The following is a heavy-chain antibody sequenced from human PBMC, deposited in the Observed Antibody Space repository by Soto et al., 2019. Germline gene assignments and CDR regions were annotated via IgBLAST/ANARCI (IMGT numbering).Heavy chain of an antibody. CDR1: GGTFSSYT. CDR2: IIPILGIA. J-gene: IGHJ5*02. CDR3: ARMRYCSGGSCYARWWFDL. V-gene: IGHV1-69*02. Sequence: SVKVSCKASGGTFSSYTISWVRQAPGQGLEWMGRIIPILGIANYAQKFQGRVTITADKSTSTAYMELSSLRSEDTAVYYCARMRYCSGGSCYARWWFDLWGRGTLVTVSS. D-gene: IGHD2-15*01.